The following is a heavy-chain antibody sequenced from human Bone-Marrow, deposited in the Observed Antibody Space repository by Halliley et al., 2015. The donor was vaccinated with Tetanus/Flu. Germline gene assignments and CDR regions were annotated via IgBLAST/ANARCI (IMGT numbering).Heavy chain of an antibody. CDR3: ARGHCLIPSCGTDGKAYLDS. J-gene: IGHJ4*02. CDR2: YDGSIK. D-gene: IGHD2-21*01. Sequence: YDGSIKDYAESVEGRFTISRDTSKNTVSLQMNSLRVEDTAVYYCARGHCLIPSCGTDGKAYLDSWGQGIMVTVSS. V-gene: IGHV3-30*03.